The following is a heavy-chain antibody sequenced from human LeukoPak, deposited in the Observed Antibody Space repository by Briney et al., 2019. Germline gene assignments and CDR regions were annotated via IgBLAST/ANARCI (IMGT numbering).Heavy chain of an antibody. CDR2: IIPILGIA. J-gene: IGHJ6*02. Sequence: EASVKVSCKASGGTFSSYAISWVRQAPGQGLEWMGRIIPILGIANYAQKFQGRVTITADKSTSTAYMELSSLRSEDTAVYYCARWQLGFYGTDVWGQGTTVTVSS. V-gene: IGHV1-69*04. CDR3: ARWQLGFYGTDV. D-gene: IGHD6-6*01. CDR1: GGTFSSYA.